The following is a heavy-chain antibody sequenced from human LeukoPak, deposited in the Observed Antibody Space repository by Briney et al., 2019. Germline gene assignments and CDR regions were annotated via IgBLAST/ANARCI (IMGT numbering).Heavy chain of an antibody. J-gene: IGHJ4*02. CDR3: ARDNCSSTSCYPYFDY. Sequence: ASVKVSCKASGYTFTGYYMHWVRQAPGQGLEWMGWTNPNSGGTNYAQKFQGRVTMARDTSISTAYMELSRLRSDDTAVYYCARDNCSSTSCYPYFDYWGQGTLVTVSS. CDR2: TNPNSGGT. D-gene: IGHD2-2*01. CDR1: GYTFTGYY. V-gene: IGHV1-2*02.